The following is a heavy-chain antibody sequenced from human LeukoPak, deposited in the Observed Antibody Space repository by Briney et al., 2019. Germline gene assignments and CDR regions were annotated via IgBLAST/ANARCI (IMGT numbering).Heavy chain of an antibody. CDR3: ARSNARDGYNFGS. Sequence: SETLSLTCTVSGGSITSSYWSWLRQPPGKGLQWIGYFYYSGATNYNPSLKSRVTISVDTSKTQLSLKMTSMTAADTAVYYCARSNARDGYNFGSWGQGTLVTVSS. CDR2: FYYSGAT. CDR1: GGSITSSY. V-gene: IGHV4-59*08. D-gene: IGHD5-24*01. J-gene: IGHJ4*02.